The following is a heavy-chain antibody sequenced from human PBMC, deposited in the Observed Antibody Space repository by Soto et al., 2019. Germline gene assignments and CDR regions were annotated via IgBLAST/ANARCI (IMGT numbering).Heavy chain of an antibody. CDR1: SGSLSSGGYY. CDR2: IYFTGIT. V-gene: IGHV4-31*03. J-gene: IGHJ5*02. CDR3: ARAHPYHKVNWSDL. Sequence: SETLSLTCTVSSGSLSSGGYYWNWIRQHPVKGLEWIGYIYFTGITYSTPSLKSRVTLSVDTSKSQFSLELRSVTAADTAIYYCARAHPYHKVNWSDLWGRGGLVTVST.